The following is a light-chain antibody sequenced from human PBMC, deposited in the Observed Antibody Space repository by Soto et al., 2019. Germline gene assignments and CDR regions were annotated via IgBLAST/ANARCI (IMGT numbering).Light chain of an antibody. J-gene: IGLJ3*02. CDR1: SSDVGTFDF. V-gene: IGLV2-23*02. Sequence: QSALTQPASVSGSPGQSITISCAGSSSDVGTFDFVSWYQQHPGKAPKVIIYEVNKRPSGVSNRFSASKSGNTAPLTISGLQPADEADYFCCSYAGYSKWVFGGGTKLTVL. CDR3: CSYAGYSKWV. CDR2: EVN.